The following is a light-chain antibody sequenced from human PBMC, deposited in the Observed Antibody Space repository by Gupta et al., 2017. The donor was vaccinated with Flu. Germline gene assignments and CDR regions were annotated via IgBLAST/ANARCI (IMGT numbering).Light chain of an antibody. CDR1: TGAVTSGHY. Sequence: QALVTQEPSLTVFPGGTVTLTCGSSTGAVTSGHYPYWFQQKPGQAPRTLIFDTNNKHSWTPARFSGSLLGGKADLNLSGAQPEEEAEDYCLLSYGEIAVFGTGTKVTVL. CDR2: DTN. J-gene: IGLJ1*01. V-gene: IGLV7-46*01. CDR3: LLSYGEIAV.